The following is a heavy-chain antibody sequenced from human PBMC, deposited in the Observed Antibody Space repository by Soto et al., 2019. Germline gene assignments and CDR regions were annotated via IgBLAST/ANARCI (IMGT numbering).Heavy chain of an antibody. CDR2: IYSGGST. CDR1: GFTVSSNY. D-gene: IGHD3-22*01. V-gene: IGHV3-53*01. J-gene: IGHJ3*02. CDR3: ARYDYYDSSGLGAFDI. Sequence: EVQLVESGGGLIQPGGSLRLSCAASGFTVSSNYMSWVRQAPGKGLEWVSVIYSGGSTYYADSVKGRFTISRDNSKNTLYLQMNSLRAEDTAVYYCARYDYYDSSGLGAFDIWGQGTKVTVSS.